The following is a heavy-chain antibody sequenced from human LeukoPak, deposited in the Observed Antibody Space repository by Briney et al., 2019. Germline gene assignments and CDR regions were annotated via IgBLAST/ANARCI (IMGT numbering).Heavy chain of an antibody. V-gene: IGHV1-69*05. CDR1: GGTFSIYS. J-gene: IGHJ1*01. D-gene: IGHD3-9*01. CDR3: ARDNFATSGVKYFQH. CDR2: IIPKFGSA. Sequence: RASVTVSCKTSGGTFSIYSVSWVRQASRQGLEWMGGIIPKFGSANYAQRFQGRVTITTDEATTTVYMELSSLRSDDTAVYYCARDNFATSGVKYFQHWGQGTLVTVSS.